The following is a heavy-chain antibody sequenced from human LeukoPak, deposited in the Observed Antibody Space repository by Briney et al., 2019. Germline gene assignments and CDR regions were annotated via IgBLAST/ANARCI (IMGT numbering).Heavy chain of an antibody. Sequence: SVKVSCEASGGTFTSYAISWVRQAPGQGLGWMGGIIPIFGTANYAQKFQGRVTITADESTSTAYMELSSLRSEDTAVYHWARDPGVRGCFDYWGQGTLVTVSS. CDR2: IIPIFGTA. J-gene: IGHJ4*02. V-gene: IGHV1-69*13. CDR1: GGTFTSYA. CDR3: ARDPGVRGCFDY. D-gene: IGHD3-10*01.